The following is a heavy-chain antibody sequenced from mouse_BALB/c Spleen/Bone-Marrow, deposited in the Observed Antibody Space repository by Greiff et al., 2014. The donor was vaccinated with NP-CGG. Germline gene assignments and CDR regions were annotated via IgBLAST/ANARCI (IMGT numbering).Heavy chain of an antibody. CDR1: GFNIKDTY. CDR3: ARCVYRYSDTFDY. Sequence: VHVKQSGAELVKPGASVKLSCTASGFNIKDTYMHWVKQRPEQGLEWIGRIDPSNGNTKYDPKFQGKATMTSDTSSNTAYLQHSSLTSENTDVYYCARCVYRYSDTFDYWGQGTTLTVSS. J-gene: IGHJ2*01. D-gene: IGHD2-1*01. V-gene: IGHV14-3*02. CDR2: IDPSNGNT.